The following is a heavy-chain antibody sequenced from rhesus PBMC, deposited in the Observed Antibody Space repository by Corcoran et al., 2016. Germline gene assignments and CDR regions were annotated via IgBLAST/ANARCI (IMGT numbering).Heavy chain of an antibody. CDR1: GGSVSSSNW. V-gene: IGHV4-57*01. CDR2: ISGSGGST. D-gene: IGHD3-3*01. J-gene: IGHJ1*01. CDR3: ARGPPIWTGYYNAEYFEF. Sequence: QLQLQESGPGLVKPSETLSLTCAVSGGSVSSSNWWSWIRQPPGKGLEWIGRISGSGGSTSYNPSPTGRVTISTDTSKNQFSLKVSSVTAADTAVYYCARGPPIWTGYYNAEYFEFWGQGALVTVSS.